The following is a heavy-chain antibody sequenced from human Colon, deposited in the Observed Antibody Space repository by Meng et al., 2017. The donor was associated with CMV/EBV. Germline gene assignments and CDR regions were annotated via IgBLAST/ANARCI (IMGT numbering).Heavy chain of an antibody. V-gene: IGHV4-39*01. CDR2: IYENGVT. J-gene: IGHJ4*02. CDR1: GASVSSGAYY. D-gene: IGHD3-16*01. Sequence: ESGPALVEPSETLSLICSVSGASVSSGAYYWGWIRQSPGKGLEWIGNIYENGVTYYGPSLESRVTLSMDTSKNQISLKMSSVTAADTGIYYCARALMLSGHEFDYWGQGALVTVSS. CDR3: ARALMLSGHEFDY.